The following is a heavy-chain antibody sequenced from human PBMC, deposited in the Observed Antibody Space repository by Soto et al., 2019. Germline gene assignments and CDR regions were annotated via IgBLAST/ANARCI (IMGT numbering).Heavy chain of an antibody. V-gene: IGHV5-51*01. D-gene: IGHD3-3*01. CDR1: GYSFTSYW. J-gene: IGHJ6*02. Sequence: PRESLKISCKGSGYSFTSYWIGWVRQMPGKGLEWMGIIYPGDSDTRYSPSFQGQVTISADKSISTAYLQWSSLKASDTAMYYCARHQRITIFGVVTGMDVWGQGTTVTVSS. CDR3: ARHQRITIFGVVTGMDV. CDR2: IYPGDSDT.